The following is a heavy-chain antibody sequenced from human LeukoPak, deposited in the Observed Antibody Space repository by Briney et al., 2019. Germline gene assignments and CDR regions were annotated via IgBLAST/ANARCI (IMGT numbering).Heavy chain of an antibody. CDR1: GGTFSSYT. CDR2: IIPILGIA. J-gene: IGHJ4*02. D-gene: IGHD3-22*01. V-gene: IGHV1-69*02. Sequence: GSSVKVSCKASGGTFSSYTISWVRQAPGQGLEWMGRIIPILGIANYAQKFQGRVTITADKSTSTAYMELSSLRSEDTAVYYCVRSSDSSGYFDYWGRGTLVTVSS. CDR3: VRSSDSSGYFDY.